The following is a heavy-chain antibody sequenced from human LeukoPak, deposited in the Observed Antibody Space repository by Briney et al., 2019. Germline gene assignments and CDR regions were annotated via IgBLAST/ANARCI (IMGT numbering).Heavy chain of an antibody. D-gene: IGHD2-2*01. CDR3: TRLLGYCGTTSCYFDH. V-gene: IGHV3-73*01. CDR2: IKSKADNYAT. Sequence: QPGGSLKLSCAASGFTVSGSAMHWVRQASGKGLEWVGRIKSKADNYATAYAASVKGRFTISRDDSKNTVYLQMNSLKTEDTAVYYCTRLLGYCGTTSCYFDHWGQGALVTVSS. CDR1: GFTVSGSA. J-gene: IGHJ4*02.